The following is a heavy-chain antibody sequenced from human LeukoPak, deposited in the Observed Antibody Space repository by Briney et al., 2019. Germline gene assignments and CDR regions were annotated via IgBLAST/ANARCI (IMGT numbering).Heavy chain of an antibody. V-gene: IGHV3-66*01. D-gene: IGHD1-1*01. CDR3: ARVERHYYYYGMDA. CDR1: GFTVSSNY. Sequence: GGSLRLSCAASGFTVSSNYMSWVRQAPGKGLEWVSVIYSGGSTYYADSVKGRFTISRDNSKNTLYLQMNSLRAEDTAVYYCARVERHYYYYGMDAWGQGTTVTVSS. CDR2: IYSGGST. J-gene: IGHJ6*02.